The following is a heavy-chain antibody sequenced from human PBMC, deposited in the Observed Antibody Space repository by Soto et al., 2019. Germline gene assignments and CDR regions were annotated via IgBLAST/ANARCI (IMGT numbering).Heavy chain of an antibody. V-gene: IGHV1-18*04. CDR2: ISAYNGNT. Sequence: ASVKVSCKASGYTFTSYGISCVRQAPGQVLEWMGWISAYNGNTNYAQKLQGRVTMTTDTSTSTAYMELRSLRSDDTAVYYCAREVGNYDFWSGYYNPHYYYGMDVWGQGTTVTVSS. CDR3: AREVGNYDFWSGYYNPHYYYGMDV. J-gene: IGHJ6*02. CDR1: GYTFTSYG. D-gene: IGHD3-3*01.